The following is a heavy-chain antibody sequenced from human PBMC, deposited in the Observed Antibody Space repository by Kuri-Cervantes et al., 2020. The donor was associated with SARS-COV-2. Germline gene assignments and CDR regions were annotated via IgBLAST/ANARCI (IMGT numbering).Heavy chain of an antibody. J-gene: IGHJ3*02. D-gene: IGHD5-18*01. CDR1: GYTFTSYA. V-gene: IGHV7-4-1*02. CDR2: INTNTGNP. Sequence: ASVKVSCRASGYTFTSYAMNWVRQAPGQGLEWMGWINTNTGNPTYAQGFTGRFVFSFDTSVSTAYLQISSLKAEDTAVYLCSNLGYGRHSDAFDIWGQGTMVTVSS. CDR3: SNLGYGRHSDAFDI.